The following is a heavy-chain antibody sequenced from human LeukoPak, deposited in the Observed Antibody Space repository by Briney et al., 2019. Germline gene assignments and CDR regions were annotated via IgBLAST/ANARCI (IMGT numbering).Heavy chain of an antibody. CDR1: GFTFSNFW. J-gene: IGHJ4*02. D-gene: IGHD1-26*01. Sequence: GSLRLSCAASGFTFSNFWMHWVRQAPGKGLVWVSRIKSDGTRTDYADSVKGRFTISRDNARNTLYLQMNSLRAEDTAVYYCARELSFDYWGQGILVSVSS. CDR3: ARELSFDY. V-gene: IGHV3-74*01. CDR2: IKSDGTRT.